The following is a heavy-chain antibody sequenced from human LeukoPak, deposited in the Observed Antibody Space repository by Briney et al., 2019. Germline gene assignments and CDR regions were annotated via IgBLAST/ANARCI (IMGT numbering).Heavy chain of an antibody. CDR2: IYTSGST. CDR1: GGSFSGYY. CDR3: ARHEWGITNAFDI. Sequence: PSETLSLTCAVYGGSFSGYYWSWIRQPPGKGLEWIGRIYTSGSTNYNPSLKSRVTISVDTSKNQFSLKLRSVTAADTAVYYCARHEWGITNAFDIWGQGTMVTVSS. J-gene: IGHJ3*02. D-gene: IGHD1-14*01. V-gene: IGHV4-4*08.